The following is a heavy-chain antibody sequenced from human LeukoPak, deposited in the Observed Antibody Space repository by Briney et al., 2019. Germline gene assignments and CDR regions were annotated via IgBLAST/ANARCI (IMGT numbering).Heavy chain of an antibody. CDR2: ISSSSAI. Sequence: GGSRRLSCQASGFTSPTYTLNWARKTPGKGLEWVSFISSSSAIYYADSVKGRFTISRDNAKNSLFLQMNSLRAEDTAVYYCAREYSSSSGRAFDIWGQGTMVTVSS. CDR1: GFTSPTYT. J-gene: IGHJ3*02. CDR3: AREYSSSSGRAFDI. D-gene: IGHD6-6*01. V-gene: IGHV3-48*01.